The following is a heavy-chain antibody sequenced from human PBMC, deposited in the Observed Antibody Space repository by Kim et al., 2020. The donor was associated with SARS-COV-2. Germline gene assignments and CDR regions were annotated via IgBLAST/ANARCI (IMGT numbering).Heavy chain of an antibody. D-gene: IGHD6-19*01. V-gene: IGHV3-9*01. J-gene: IGHJ4*02. CDR1: GFTFDDYA. CDR2: ISWDSGSI. Sequence: GGSLRLSCAASGFTFDDYAMHWVRQAPGKGLEWVSGISWDSGSIGYADSVKGRFTISRDNAKNSLYLQMNSLRAEDTALYYCAKAIIAVAGAFDYWGQGTLVTVSS. CDR3: AKAIIAVAGAFDY.